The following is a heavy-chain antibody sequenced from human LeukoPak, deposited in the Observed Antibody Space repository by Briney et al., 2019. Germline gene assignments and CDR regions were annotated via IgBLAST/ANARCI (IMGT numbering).Heavy chain of an antibody. V-gene: IGHV1-46*01. CDR1: GYTFTSYY. CDR2: IYPSGGST. J-gene: IGHJ6*02. Sequence: ASVKVSCKASGYTFTSYYMHWVRQAPGQGLEWMGIIYPSGGSTSYAQKFQGRVTMTRDTSTSTVYMELSSLRSEDTAVYYCARDQIAVASRPFGMDVWGQGTTVTVSS. D-gene: IGHD6-19*01. CDR3: ARDQIAVASRPFGMDV.